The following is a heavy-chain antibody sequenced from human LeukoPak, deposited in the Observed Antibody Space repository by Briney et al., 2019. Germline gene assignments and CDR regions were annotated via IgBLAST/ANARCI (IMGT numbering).Heavy chain of an antibody. CDR3: ARDHSYGGKELAY. Sequence: ASLKVSCKASVYTFSSYGMSWVRQAPGQSLEWMGWISAYNGNTNYAQKFQDRVTMTTDTSTSTAYMELRSLRSDDTAVYYCARDHSYGGKELAYWGQGTLVTVSS. J-gene: IGHJ4*02. CDR2: ISAYNGNT. CDR1: VYTFSSYG. D-gene: IGHD4-23*01. V-gene: IGHV1-18*01.